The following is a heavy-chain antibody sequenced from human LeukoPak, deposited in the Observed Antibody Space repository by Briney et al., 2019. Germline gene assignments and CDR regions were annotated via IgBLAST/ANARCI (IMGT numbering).Heavy chain of an antibody. D-gene: IGHD6-19*01. J-gene: IGHJ4*02. CDR1: GGTFSSYA. CDR3: ARGYSSTAYFDY. CDR2: INPNSGGT. V-gene: IGHV1-2*02. Sequence: ASVKVSCKASGGTFSSYAISWVRQAPGQVLEWMGWINPNSGGTNYAQKFQGRVTMTRDTSISTAYMELSRLRSDDTAVYYCARGYSSTAYFDYWGQGTLVTVSS.